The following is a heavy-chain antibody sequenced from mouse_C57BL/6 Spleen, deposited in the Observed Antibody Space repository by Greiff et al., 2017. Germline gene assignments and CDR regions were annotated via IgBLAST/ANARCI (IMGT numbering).Heavy chain of an antibody. CDR1: GYAFSSYW. D-gene: IGHD2-10*02. Sequence: VQLQESGAELVKPGASVKISCKASGYAFSSYWMNWVKQRPGKGLEWIGQIYPGDGDTNYNGKFKGKATLTADKSSSTAYMQLSSLTSEDSAVYFCARHSSIPYYFDDWGQGTTLTVSS. CDR3: ARHSSIPYYFDD. CDR2: IYPGDGDT. V-gene: IGHV1-80*01. J-gene: IGHJ2*01.